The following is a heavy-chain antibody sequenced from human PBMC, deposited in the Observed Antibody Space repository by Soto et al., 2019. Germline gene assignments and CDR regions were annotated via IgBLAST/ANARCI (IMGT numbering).Heavy chain of an antibody. CDR2: IIPIFGTA. D-gene: IGHD2-15*01. CDR1: VGTFSGYA. CDR3: ASTVVVVAHDAFDI. J-gene: IGHJ3*02. Sequence: GXSVKVSYKASVGTFSGYAISWVRQAPGQGLEWMGGIIPIFGTANYAQKFQGRVTITADESTSTAYMELSSLRSEDTAVYYCASTVVVVAHDAFDIWGQGTMVTVSS. V-gene: IGHV1-69*13.